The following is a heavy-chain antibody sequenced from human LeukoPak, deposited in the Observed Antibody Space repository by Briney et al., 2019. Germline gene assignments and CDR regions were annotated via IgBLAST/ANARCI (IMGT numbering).Heavy chain of an antibody. J-gene: IGHJ4*02. D-gene: IGHD1-26*01. Sequence: PGRSLRLSCAASGFTFSSYGMHWVRQAPGKGLEWVAVISYDGSNKYYADSVKGRFTISRDNSKNTLYLQMNSLRAEDTAVYYCARELQEIVGAAFDYWGQGTLVTVSS. CDR2: ISYDGSNK. V-gene: IGHV3-30*03. CDR1: GFTFSSYG. CDR3: ARELQEIVGAAFDY.